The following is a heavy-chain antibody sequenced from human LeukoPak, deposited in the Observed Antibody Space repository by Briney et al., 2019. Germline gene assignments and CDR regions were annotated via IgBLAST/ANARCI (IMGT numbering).Heavy chain of an antibody. CDR2: INHSGST. D-gene: IGHD2-15*01. J-gene: IGHJ3*02. CDR1: GGSFSGYY. V-gene: IGHV4-34*01. Sequence: SETLSLTCAVYGGSFSGYYWSWIRQPPGKGLEWIGEINHSGSTNYNPSLKSRVTISVDTSKNQFSLKLSSVTAADTAVYYCARGKVDPDAFDIWGQGTMVTVSS. CDR3: ARGKVDPDAFDI.